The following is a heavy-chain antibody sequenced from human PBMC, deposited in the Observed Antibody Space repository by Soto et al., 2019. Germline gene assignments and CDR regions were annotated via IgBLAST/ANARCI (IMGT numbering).Heavy chain of an antibody. CDR1: GYTFTSYA. CDR3: ARGKGITTTTARLNWFDP. V-gene: IGHV1-3*01. J-gene: IGHJ5*02. D-gene: IGHD3-16*01. Sequence: QVQLVQSGAEVKKPGASVKVSCKASGYTFTSYAMHWVRQAPGQRLEWMGWINAGNGNTKYSQKFQGRVTITRDTSASTAYMELSSLRSEDTAVYYCARGKGITTTTARLNWFDPWGQGTLVTVSS. CDR2: INAGNGNT.